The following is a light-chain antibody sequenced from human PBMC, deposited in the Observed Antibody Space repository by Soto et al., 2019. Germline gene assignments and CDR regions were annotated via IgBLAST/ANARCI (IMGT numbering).Light chain of an antibody. CDR2: DVS. CDR3: NSYTTSSTLV. V-gene: IGLV2-14*03. J-gene: IGLJ1*01. CDR1: SSDVGSYKY. Sequence: QSVLTQPASVSGSPGPSITISCTGTSSDVGSYKYVSWYQQHPGKAPKLMIYDVSNRPSGVSNRFSGSKSGNTASLTISGLRAEDEADYYCNSYTTSSTLVFGTGTKVTV.